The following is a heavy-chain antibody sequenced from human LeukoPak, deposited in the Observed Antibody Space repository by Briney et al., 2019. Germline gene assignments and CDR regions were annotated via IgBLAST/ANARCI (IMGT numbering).Heavy chain of an antibody. CDR1: GYTFTSHA. V-gene: IGHV7-4-1*02. CDR2: ITTNTGNP. Sequence: ASVKVSCKASGYTFTSHAMNWVRQAPGQGLEWMGRITTNTGNPTYAQGFTGRFVFSLDTSVSAAYLQISSLKAEDTAVHYCAREDQLLLVGRNWFDPWGQGTLVTVSS. D-gene: IGHD2-15*01. CDR3: AREDQLLLVGRNWFDP. J-gene: IGHJ5*02.